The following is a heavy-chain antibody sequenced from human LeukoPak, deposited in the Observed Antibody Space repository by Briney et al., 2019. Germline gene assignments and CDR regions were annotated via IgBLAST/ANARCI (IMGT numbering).Heavy chain of an antibody. CDR1: GGSISSYY. V-gene: IGHV4-59*01. Sequence: SETLSLTCTVSGGSISSYYWSWIRQPPGKGLEWIGYIYYSGSTNYNPSLKSRVTISVDTSKNQFSLKLSSVTAADTAVYYCARVDILTGYYDYWGQGTLVTVSS. J-gene: IGHJ4*02. CDR2: IYYSGST. D-gene: IGHD3-9*01. CDR3: ARVDILTGYYDY.